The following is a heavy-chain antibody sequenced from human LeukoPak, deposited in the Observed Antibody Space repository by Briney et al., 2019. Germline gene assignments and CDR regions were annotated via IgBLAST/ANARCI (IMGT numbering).Heavy chain of an antibody. CDR3: ARAPTTNDGYYYYGMDV. J-gene: IGHJ6*02. CDR2: MNPNSGNT. Sequence: ASVTVSCKASGYTFTSYGISWVRQAAGQGLEWMGWMNPNSGNTGYAQKFQGRVTMTRNTSISTAYMELSSLRSEDTAVYYCARAPTTNDGYYYYGMDVWGQGTTVTVSS. D-gene: IGHD1-26*01. CDR1: GYTFTSYG. V-gene: IGHV1-8*02.